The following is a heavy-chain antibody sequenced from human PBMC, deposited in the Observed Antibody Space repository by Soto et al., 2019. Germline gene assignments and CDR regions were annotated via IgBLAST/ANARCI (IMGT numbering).Heavy chain of an antibody. V-gene: IGHV3-74*01. J-gene: IGHJ4*02. D-gene: IGHD3-10*01. CDR1: GFIFKMYW. Sequence: GGSLRLSSETSGFIFKMYWMHWFRQVPGQGPQWVARITDDGSTTYYAASVEGRFTISRDNAKNALYLQMTSLRPDDTAVYYCTKVPGPTSNGTGDFWGQGTLVTVS. CDR3: TKVPGPTSNGTGDF. CDR2: ITDDGSTT.